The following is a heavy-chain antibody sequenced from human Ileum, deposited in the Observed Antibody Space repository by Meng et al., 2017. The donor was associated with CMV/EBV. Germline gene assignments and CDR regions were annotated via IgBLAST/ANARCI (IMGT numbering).Heavy chain of an antibody. V-gene: IGHV4-34*02. CDR2: VNHIGGT. J-gene: IGHJ5*02. Sequence: VQLQQWGAGLLEPSETLSLTCAVYGSSFGGFYWTWIRQTPGKGLEWIGEVNHIGGTNYNQSLKSRVTISVDTSKKEFSLKLNSVTAADTAVYYCARKRDLGPDLSWLDPWGQGSLVTVSS. CDR1: GSSFGGFY. CDR3: ARKRDLGPDLSWLDP. D-gene: IGHD5-24*01.